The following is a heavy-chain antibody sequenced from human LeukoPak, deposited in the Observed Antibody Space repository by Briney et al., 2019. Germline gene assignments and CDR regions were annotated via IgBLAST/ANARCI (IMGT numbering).Heavy chain of an antibody. J-gene: IGHJ4*02. CDR1: GFTFSSYA. D-gene: IGHD3-22*01. CDR3: AKEVEYYYDSSGYDY. CDR2: ISGSGGST. V-gene: IGHV3-23*01. Sequence: GGSLRLSCAASGFTFSSYAMSWVRQAPGKGLEWGSAISGSGGSTYYADSVKGRFTISRDNSKNTLYLQMNSLRAEDTAVYYCAKEVEYYYDSSGYDYWGQGTLVTVSS.